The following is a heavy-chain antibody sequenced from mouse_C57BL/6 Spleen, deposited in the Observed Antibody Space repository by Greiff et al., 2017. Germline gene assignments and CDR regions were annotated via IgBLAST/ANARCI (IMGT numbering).Heavy chain of an antibody. V-gene: IGHV5-9-1*02. CDR1: GFTFSSYA. Sequence: EVKLVESGEGLVKPGGSLKLSCAASGFTFSSYAMSWVRQTPEKRLEWVAYISSGGDYIYYADTVKGRFTISRDNARNTLYLQMSSLKSEDTAMYYCTRDAPHYYAMDYWGQGTSVTVSS. J-gene: IGHJ4*01. CDR3: TRDAPHYYAMDY. CDR2: ISSGGDYI.